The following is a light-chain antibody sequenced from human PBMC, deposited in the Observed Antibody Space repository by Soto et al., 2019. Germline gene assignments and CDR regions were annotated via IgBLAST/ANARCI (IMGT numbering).Light chain of an antibody. CDR2: LGS. CDR1: QSLLHSNGYNY. V-gene: IGKV2-28*01. CDR3: MQHLQTPWT. Sequence: DIVMTQSPLSLPVTPGEPASISCRSSQSLLHSNGYNYLNWYLQRPGQSPQVLIYLGSNRASGVPDRFSGSGSGTDFTLKISRVEAEDAGVYYCMQHLQTPWTFGQGTKVEIK. J-gene: IGKJ1*01.